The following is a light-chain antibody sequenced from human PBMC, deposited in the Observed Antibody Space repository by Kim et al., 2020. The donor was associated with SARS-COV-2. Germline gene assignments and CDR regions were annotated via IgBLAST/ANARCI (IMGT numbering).Light chain of an antibody. J-gene: IGKJ4*01. CDR1: RDIYDW. V-gene: IGKV1-12*01. Sequence: ASVGERVTMTCRASRDIYDWVAWYQQQPGEAPRLLISDASTLESGVPSRFSGSGSGTDFTLTINNLQPEDFATYYCHQANAFPTHFGGGTKVDIK. CDR3: HQANAFPTH. CDR2: DAS.